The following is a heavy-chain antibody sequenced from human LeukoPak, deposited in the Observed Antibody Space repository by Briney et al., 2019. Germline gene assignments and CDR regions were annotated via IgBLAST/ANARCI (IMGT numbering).Heavy chain of an antibody. D-gene: IGHD1-1*01. V-gene: IGHV4-59*01. CDR2: VFYSGST. CDR3: ARDGGRFNFGFGY. J-gene: IGHJ4*02. Sequence: SETLSLTCTVSGGSISRYYWSWIRQPPGKGLEWIGYVFYSGSTNYNPSLKSRVTISVDTSKNQFTLKLSSVTPADTAVYYCARDGGRFNFGFGYWGQGTLVTVSS. CDR1: GGSISRYY.